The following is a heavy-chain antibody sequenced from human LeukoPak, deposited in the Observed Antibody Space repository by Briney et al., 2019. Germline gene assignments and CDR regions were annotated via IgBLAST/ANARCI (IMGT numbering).Heavy chain of an antibody. Sequence: GGSLRLSCAASGFTFSTYWMHWVRQAPGKGLVWLSRVNSDWSRINYADSVKGRFTISRDNAKNTLYLQMNSLRAEDTAVYYCARAGGSSTSVPYYYGMDVWGQGTTVTVSS. J-gene: IGHJ6*02. CDR2: VNSDWSRI. CDR1: GFTFSTYW. D-gene: IGHD2-2*01. CDR3: ARAGGSSTSVPYYYGMDV. V-gene: IGHV3-74*01.